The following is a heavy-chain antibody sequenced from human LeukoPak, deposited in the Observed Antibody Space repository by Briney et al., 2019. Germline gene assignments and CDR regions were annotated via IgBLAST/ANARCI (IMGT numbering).Heavy chain of an antibody. V-gene: IGHV1-3*01. CDR3: ARDRFSYGSGSYLRWLDP. J-gene: IGHJ5*02. Sequence: ASVKVSCKASGYTFTSYAIHWVRQAPGQRLEWMGWINAGNGNTKYSQKFQGRVTITRDTPASTAYMELSSLTSEDTAVYYCARDRFSYGSGSYLRWLDPWGQGTLVTVSS. CDR1: GYTFTSYA. CDR2: INAGNGNT. D-gene: IGHD3-10*01.